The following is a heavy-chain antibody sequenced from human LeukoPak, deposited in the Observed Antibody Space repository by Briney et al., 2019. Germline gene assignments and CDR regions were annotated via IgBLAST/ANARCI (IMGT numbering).Heavy chain of an antibody. Sequence: GGSLRLTCAASGFIFEESTMHWVRQAPGKGLEWVSLINWDGGTTQYGGSMKGRFTISRDNSKSSLFLQLNSLTSDYTAFYYCATGDVDSPMNFYHWGQGTLVTVSS. CDR3: ATGDVDSPMNFYH. CDR1: GFIFEEST. J-gene: IGHJ4*02. D-gene: IGHD5-18*01. V-gene: IGHV3-43*01. CDR2: INWDGGTT.